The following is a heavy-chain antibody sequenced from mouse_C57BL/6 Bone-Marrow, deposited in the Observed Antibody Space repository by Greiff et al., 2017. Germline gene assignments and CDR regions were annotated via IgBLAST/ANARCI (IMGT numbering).Heavy chain of an antibody. CDR2: IDPENGDT. V-gene: IGHV14-4*01. D-gene: IGHD1-1*01. J-gene: IGHJ2*01. Sequence: VQLQQSGAELVRPGASVKLSCTASGFNINDDYMHWVKQRPEQGLEWIGWIDPENGDTEYASKFQGKATITADTSSNKAYLQRSSLTSEDTAVYYCTNPVVADFDYWGQGTTLTVSA. CDR1: GFNINDDY. CDR3: TNPVVADFDY.